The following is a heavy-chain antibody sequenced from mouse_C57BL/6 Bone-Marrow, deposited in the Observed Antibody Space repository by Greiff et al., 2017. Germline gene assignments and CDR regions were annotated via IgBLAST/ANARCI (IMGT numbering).Heavy chain of an antibody. CDR1: GFTFSSYA. CDR2: ISSGGDYI. V-gene: IGHV5-9-1*02. CDR3: TRGYYGSSYNYYAMDY. Sequence: DVMLVESGEGLVKPGGSLKLSCAASGFTFSSYAMSWVRQTPEKRLEWVAYISSGGDYIYYADTVKGRFTISRDNARNTLYLQMSSLKSEDTAMYYCTRGYYGSSYNYYAMDYWGQGTSVTVSS. J-gene: IGHJ4*01. D-gene: IGHD1-1*01.